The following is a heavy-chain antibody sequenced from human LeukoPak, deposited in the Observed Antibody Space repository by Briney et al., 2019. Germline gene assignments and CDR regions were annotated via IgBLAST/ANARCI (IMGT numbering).Heavy chain of an antibody. CDR3: ARSRDSSGYYLFDY. D-gene: IGHD3-22*01. CDR2: IYYSGST. Sequence: SETLSLNCAVYGGSFSGYYWSWIRQHPGKGLEWIGYIYYSGSTYYNPSLKSRVTISVDTSKNQFSLKLSSVTAADTAVYYCARSRDSSGYYLFDYWGQGTLVTVSS. CDR1: GGSFSGYY. J-gene: IGHJ4*02. V-gene: IGHV4-31*11.